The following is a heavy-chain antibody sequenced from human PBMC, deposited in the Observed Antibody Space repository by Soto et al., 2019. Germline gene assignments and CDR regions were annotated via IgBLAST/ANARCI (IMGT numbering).Heavy chain of an antibody. CDR3: ARDASTSWHYLDY. V-gene: IGHV4-31*03. CDR2: IYHSGNT. J-gene: IGHJ4*02. CDR1: GGSISSGAYY. Sequence: PSETLSLTCTVSGGSISSGAYYWSWIRRHPEKGLEWIGHIYHSGNTYYNPSLKSRVTISVDTSKNQFSLKLSSVTAADTAVYYCARDASTSWHYLDYWGQGTLVTVSS. D-gene: IGHD6-13*01.